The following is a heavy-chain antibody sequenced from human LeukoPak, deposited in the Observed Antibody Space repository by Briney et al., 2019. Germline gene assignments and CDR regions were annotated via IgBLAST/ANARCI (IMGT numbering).Heavy chain of an antibody. D-gene: IGHD3-10*01. CDR1: GFTFSNAW. J-gene: IGHJ3*01. Sequence: GGSPRLSCAASGFTFSNAWLSWIRQAPGKGLEWVGRIKSKTDGGTTDYAAPVKGRFTVSRDDSKNTLYLQMNSLKTEDTAMYYCTTMTRSLWGQGTMVTVSS. CDR3: TTMTRSL. CDR2: IKSKTDGGTT. V-gene: IGHV3-15*01.